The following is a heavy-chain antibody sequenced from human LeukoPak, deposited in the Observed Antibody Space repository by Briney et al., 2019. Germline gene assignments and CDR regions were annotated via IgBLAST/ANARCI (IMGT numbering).Heavy chain of an antibody. CDR2: IIPIFGTA. D-gene: IGHD3-3*01. V-gene: IGHV1-69*05. J-gene: IGHJ6*02. CDR3: ARVLKVRRFLEWPPRGSYYYGMDV. Sequence: SVEVSCKASGGTFSSYAISWVRQAPGQGLEWMGGIIPIFGTANYAQKFQGRVTMTRNTSISTAYMELSSLRSEDTAVYYCARVLKVRRFLEWPPRGSYYYGMDVWGQGTTVTVSS. CDR1: GGTFSSYA.